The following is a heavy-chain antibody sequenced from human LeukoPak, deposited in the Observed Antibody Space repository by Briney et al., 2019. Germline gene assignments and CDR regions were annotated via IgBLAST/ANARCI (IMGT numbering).Heavy chain of an antibody. D-gene: IGHD6-19*01. CDR2: VSYDGSDK. Sequence: GGSLRLSCAASGFNFSSYGMHWVRQAPGKGLEWVAVVSYDGSDKYYADSVKGRFTISRDNSKNTLYVQMNSLRVDDTAVYYCAKVNQQWLAFDAFDIWGHGTVVTVSS. J-gene: IGHJ3*02. CDR3: AKVNQQWLAFDAFDI. CDR1: GFNFSSYG. V-gene: IGHV3-30*18.